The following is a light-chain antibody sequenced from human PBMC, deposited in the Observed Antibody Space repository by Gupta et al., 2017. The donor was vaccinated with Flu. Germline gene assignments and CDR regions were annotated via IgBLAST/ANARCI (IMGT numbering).Light chain of an antibody. CDR1: QSISSW. J-gene: IGKJ2*03. CDR3: QQYNSYSPYS. CDR2: KAS. V-gene: IGKV1-5*03. Sequence: DMQMTQSPSTLPASVGDRVTITCRASQSISSWLAWYQQKPGKAPKLLIYKASSLESGVPSRFSGSGSGTEFTLTISSLQPDDFATYYCQQYNSYSPYSFGQGTKLEIK.